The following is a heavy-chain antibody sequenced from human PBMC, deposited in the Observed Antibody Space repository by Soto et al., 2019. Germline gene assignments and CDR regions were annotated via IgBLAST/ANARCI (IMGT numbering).Heavy chain of an antibody. Sequence: QVQLQQSGPGLVKPSGTLSLTCVVSGGSISNNNWWSWVRQSPGRGLEWIGEIYHSGTTNYNPSLKSRCTISVDKSKNQFSLKLSSVTAADTAVYYCATSTVTLDDWGQGTLVTVSS. J-gene: IGHJ4*02. CDR2: IYHSGTT. CDR3: ATSTVTLDD. V-gene: IGHV4-4*02. CDR1: GGSISNNNW. D-gene: IGHD4-17*01.